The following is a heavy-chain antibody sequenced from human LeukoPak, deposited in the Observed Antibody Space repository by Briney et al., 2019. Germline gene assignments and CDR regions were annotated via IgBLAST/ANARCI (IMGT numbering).Heavy chain of an antibody. CDR1: GGSFSGYY. J-gene: IGHJ4*02. CDR2: INHSGST. Sequence: SETLSLTCGVYGGSFSGYYWSWIRQPPGKGLEWIGEINHSGSTNYNPSLKSRITISVDTSKNQFSLKLSSVTAADTAVYYCARVGGSSPGIDYWGQGTLVTVSS. V-gene: IGHV4-34*01. D-gene: IGHD2-15*01. CDR3: ARVGGSSPGIDY.